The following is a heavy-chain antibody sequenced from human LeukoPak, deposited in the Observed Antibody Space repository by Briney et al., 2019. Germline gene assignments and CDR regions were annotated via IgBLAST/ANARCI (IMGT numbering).Heavy chain of an antibody. CDR3: ARDGYNEYYAMDV. J-gene: IGHJ6*02. CDR2: MYSGGST. CDR1: GFTFSNYW. Sequence: PGGSLRLSCAASGFTFSNYWMSWVRQAPGKGLEWVSVMYSGGSTCYADSVKGRFTISRDNSKNTLYLQMNSLRAEDTAVYYCARDGYNEYYAMDVWGQGTTVTVSS. D-gene: IGHD5-24*01. V-gene: IGHV3-53*01.